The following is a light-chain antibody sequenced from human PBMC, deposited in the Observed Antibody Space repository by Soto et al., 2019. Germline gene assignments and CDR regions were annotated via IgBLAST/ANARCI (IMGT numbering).Light chain of an antibody. CDR1: QNIMNY. CDR3: QRYDGYPVT. V-gene: IGKV1-5*03. CDR2: KAS. J-gene: IGKJ5*01. Sequence: DIQMTQSPSTLSASVGDRVTISCRASQNIMNYLAWYQQKPGKAPSLLIYKASNLVSGVPSRFSGSGSGTEFTLTISSLQPDDFAIYYCQRYDGYPVTFGQGTRLEIK.